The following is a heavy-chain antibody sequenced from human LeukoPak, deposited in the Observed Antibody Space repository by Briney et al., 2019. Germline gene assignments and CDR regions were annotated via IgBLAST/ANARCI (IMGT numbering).Heavy chain of an antibody. V-gene: IGHV4-39*07. J-gene: IGHJ4*02. D-gene: IGHD6-19*01. CDR3: ARIAVAGTLADY. Sequence: SETLSLTCTVSGGSISSSSYYWGWIRQPPGKGLEWIGSIYYSGSTYYNPSLKSRVTISVDTSKNQFSLKLSSVTAADTAVYYCARIAVAGTLADYWGQGTLVTVSS. CDR2: IYYSGST. CDR1: GGSISSSSYY.